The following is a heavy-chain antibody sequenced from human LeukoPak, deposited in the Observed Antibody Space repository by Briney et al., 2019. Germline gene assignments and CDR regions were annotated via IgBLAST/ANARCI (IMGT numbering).Heavy chain of an antibody. J-gene: IGHJ3*02. V-gene: IGHV1-69*13. Sequence: SVKVSCKASGGTFSSYAISWVRQAPGQGLEWMGGIIPIFGTANYAQEFQGRVTITADESTSTAYMELSSLRSEDTAVYYCARDHGPYDAFDIWGQGTMVTVSS. CDR1: GGTFSSYA. CDR3: ARDHGPYDAFDI. CDR2: IIPIFGTA.